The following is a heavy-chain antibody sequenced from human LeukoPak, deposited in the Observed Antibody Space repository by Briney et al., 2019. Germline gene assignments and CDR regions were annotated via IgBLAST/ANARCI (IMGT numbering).Heavy chain of an antibody. Sequence: SETLSLTCTVSGGSISSYYWSWIRQPPGKGLEWIGCIYYSGYTNYKSSLKSRVTISVDTSKNQFSLKLSSVTAADTAVYYCARTYYHDSSGYYQRGGYYYYYMDVWGKGTTVTISS. V-gene: IGHV4-59*01. CDR2: IYYSGYT. CDR3: ARTYYHDSSGYYQRGGYYYYYMDV. D-gene: IGHD3-22*01. J-gene: IGHJ6*03. CDR1: GGSISSYY.